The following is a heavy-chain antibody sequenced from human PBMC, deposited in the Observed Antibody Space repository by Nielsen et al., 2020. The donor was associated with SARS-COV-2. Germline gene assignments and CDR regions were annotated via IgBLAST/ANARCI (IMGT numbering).Heavy chain of an antibody. CDR2: ISAST. D-gene: IGHD6-19*01. V-gene: IGHV3-23*01. CDR1: GFTINTYA. CDR3: AKRSGYTSGWYGDY. J-gene: IGHJ4*02. Sequence: GESLKISCVVSGFTINTYAMSWVRQAPGKGLEWVSAISASTYYADSVKGRFTISRDNSKNTLYLQMNSLRAEDTAVYYCAKRSGYTSGWYGDYWGQGTLVTVSS.